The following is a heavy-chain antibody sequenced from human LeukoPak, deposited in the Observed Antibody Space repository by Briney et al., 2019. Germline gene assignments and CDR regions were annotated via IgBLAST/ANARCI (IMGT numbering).Heavy chain of an antibody. CDR3: AKDGRRTARRYYYYGMDV. V-gene: IGHV3-23*01. D-gene: IGHD2-21*02. Sequence: GGSLRLSCAASGFTFSSYAMSWVRQAPGKGLEWVSAISGSGGSTYYADSVKGRFTISRDNSKNTLYLQMNSLRAEDTAVYYCAKDGRRTARRYYYYGMDVWGQGTTVTVSS. CDR1: GFTFSSYA. J-gene: IGHJ6*02. CDR2: ISGSGGST.